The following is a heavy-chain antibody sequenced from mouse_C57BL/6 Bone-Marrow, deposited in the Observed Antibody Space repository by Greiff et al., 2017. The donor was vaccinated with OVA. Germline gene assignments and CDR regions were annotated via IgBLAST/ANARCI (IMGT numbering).Heavy chain of an antibody. CDR2: IYPGSGST. V-gene: IGHV1-55*01. CDR1: GYTFTSYW. CDR3: ARGESFWFSYYAMDY. D-gene: IGHD1-3*01. Sequence: QVQLQQPGAELVKPGASVKMSCKASGYTFTSYWITWVKQRPGQGLEWIGDIYPGSGSTNYNEKFKSKATLTVDTSSSTAYMQLSSLTSEDSAVYYCARGESFWFSYYAMDYWGQGTSVTVSS. J-gene: IGHJ4*01.